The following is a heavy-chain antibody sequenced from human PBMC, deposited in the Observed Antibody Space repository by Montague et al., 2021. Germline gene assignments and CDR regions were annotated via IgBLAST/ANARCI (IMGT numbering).Heavy chain of an antibody. D-gene: IGHD5-18*01. CDR3: ARISGYSYGYRSPFDY. V-gene: IGHV3-7*01. Sequence: SLRLSCAASGFIFSTYWMSWVCQAPGKGLEWVANIKEDGSEKYYVDSVNGRFTISRDNAKKSLFLQMNSLRAEDTAVYYCARISGYSYGYRSPFDYWGQGTLVTVSS. CDR2: IKEDGSEK. J-gene: IGHJ4*02. CDR1: GFIFSTYW.